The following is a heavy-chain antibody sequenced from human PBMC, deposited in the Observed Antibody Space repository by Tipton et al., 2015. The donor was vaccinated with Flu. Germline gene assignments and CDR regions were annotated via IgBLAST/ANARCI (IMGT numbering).Heavy chain of an antibody. CDR2: IYTHVNT. J-gene: IGHJ4*02. D-gene: IGHD3-22*01. CDR3: ASGLYDSSGYPH. CDR1: GDSISSGSYY. V-gene: IGHV4-61*02. Sequence: TLSLTCTVSGDSISSGSYYWSWIRQPAGKGLEWIGRIYTHVNTNYNPSLKSRVTISVDTSKNQFSLKLSSVTAADTAVYYCASGLYDSSGYPHWGQGTLVTVSS.